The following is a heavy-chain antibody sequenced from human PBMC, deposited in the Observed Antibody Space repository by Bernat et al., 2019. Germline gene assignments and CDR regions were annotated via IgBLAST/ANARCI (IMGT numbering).Heavy chain of an antibody. V-gene: IGHV3-30-3*01. CDR3: AREYVPADQYYYGMDV. D-gene: IGHD2-2*01. CDR2: ISCNGSNK. J-gene: IGHJ6*02. Sequence: QVQLVESGGGLVQPGRSLRLSCAASGFTFGGYAMHWVRQAPGKGLEWVAVISCNGSNKYYADSVKGRFTISRDNDKNTLYLQMNSLRAEDTAVYYCAREYVPADQYYYGMDVWGQGTTVIVSS. CDR1: GFTFGGYA.